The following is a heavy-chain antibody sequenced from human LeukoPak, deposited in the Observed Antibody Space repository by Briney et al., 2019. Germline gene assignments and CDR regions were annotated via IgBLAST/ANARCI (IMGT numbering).Heavy chain of an antibody. Sequence: GASVKVSCKASGYTLTGYYMLWVRQAPGQGLEWMGWINPDSGATNYAQRFQGRVTMTRDTSINTAYMELSSLISDDTAVYYCARVDGGNSGPDYWGQGTLVTVSS. CDR1: GYTLTGYY. D-gene: IGHD4-23*01. CDR3: ARVDGGNSGPDY. CDR2: INPDSGAT. J-gene: IGHJ4*02. V-gene: IGHV1-2*02.